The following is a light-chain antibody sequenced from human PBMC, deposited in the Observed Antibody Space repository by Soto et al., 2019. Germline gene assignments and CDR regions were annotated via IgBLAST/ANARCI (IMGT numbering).Light chain of an antibody. J-gene: IGKJ3*01. CDR2: WAS. Sequence: DIVMTQSPDSLAVSLGERATINCKSSQSVFYSSNNKNYLAWYQQKPGQPPKLLIYWASTRESGVPDRFTGSGSGTDFTLTINSLQAEDVAVYYCQQYYNTPFTFGPGTKVDVK. V-gene: IGKV4-1*01. CDR3: QQYYNTPFT. CDR1: QSVFYSSNNKNY.